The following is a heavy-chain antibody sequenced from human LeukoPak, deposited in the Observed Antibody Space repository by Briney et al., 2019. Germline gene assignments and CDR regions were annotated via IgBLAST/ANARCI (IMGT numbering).Heavy chain of an antibody. CDR2: IYWDDDK. Sequence: SGPTLVKPTQTLTLTCTFSGFSLTTSGVGVGWIRQPPGKALEWLALIYWDDDKRYSPSLENRLTIAKDTSKNQVVLTLTYMDPVDTATYFCALSRYYGSGNFYADYWGQGTLVTVSS. CDR1: GFSLTTSGVG. D-gene: IGHD3-10*01. J-gene: IGHJ4*02. V-gene: IGHV2-5*02. CDR3: ALSRYYGSGNFYADY.